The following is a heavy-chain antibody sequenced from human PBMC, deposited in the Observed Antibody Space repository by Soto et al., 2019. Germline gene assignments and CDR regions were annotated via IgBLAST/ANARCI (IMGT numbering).Heavy chain of an antibody. V-gene: IGHV3-30*18. D-gene: IGHD4-17*01. CDR1: GFTFSSYG. CDR3: AKGMTTVTSRVY. J-gene: IGHJ4*02. CDR2: ISYGGSNK. Sequence: QVQLVESGGGVVQPGRSLRLSCAASGFTFSSYGMHWVRQAPGKWLGWGAVISYGGSNKYYADSVKGRFTISRDNSKNTLYLQMNSLRAEDTAVYYCAKGMTTVTSRVYWGQGTLVTVSS.